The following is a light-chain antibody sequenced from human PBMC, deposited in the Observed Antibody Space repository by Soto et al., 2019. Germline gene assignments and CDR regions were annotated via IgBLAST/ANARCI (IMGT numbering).Light chain of an antibody. CDR1: SSNIGSNF. V-gene: IGLV1-47*02. CDR3: QSYDSSLSGYV. Sequence: QSALTQPPSASGTPGQRVTISCSGSSSNIGSNFVYWYQQLPGTAPKLLIYNNNQRPSGVPDRFSGFKSGTSASLAISGLRSEDEADYYCQSYDSSLSGYVFGTGTKVTVL. CDR2: NNN. J-gene: IGLJ1*01.